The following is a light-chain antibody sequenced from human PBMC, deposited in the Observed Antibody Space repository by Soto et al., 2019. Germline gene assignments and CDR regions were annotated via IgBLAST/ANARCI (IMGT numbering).Light chain of an antibody. CDR1: QSVNSNY. V-gene: IGKV3-20*01. J-gene: IGKJ4*01. CDR2: DAS. Sequence: EIVLTQSPGTLSLSPGERATLSCRASQSVNSNYLAWYQQKPGQAPRLLIYDASTRAAGIPDRFSGSGSGTDFSLTVSRLEPEDFAIYYCQQYGSSPLLSFGGGTKVEIK. CDR3: QQYGSSPLLS.